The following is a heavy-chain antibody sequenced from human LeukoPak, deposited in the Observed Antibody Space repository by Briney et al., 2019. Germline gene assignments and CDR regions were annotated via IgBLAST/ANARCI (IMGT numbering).Heavy chain of an antibody. CDR2: ISGRDTNT. CDR1: GFTFSSYG. J-gene: IGHJ4*02. D-gene: IGHD4-23*01. CDR3: AKRSDYGGNGNYFDY. V-gene: IGHV3-23*01. Sequence: PGWSLRLSCAASGFTFSSYGMSWVRQAPGKGLEWVSLISGRDTNTYYADSVEGRFIISRDNSNNTLYLQMNSLRAEDTAVYYCAKRSDYGGNGNYFDYWGQGTPVTVSS.